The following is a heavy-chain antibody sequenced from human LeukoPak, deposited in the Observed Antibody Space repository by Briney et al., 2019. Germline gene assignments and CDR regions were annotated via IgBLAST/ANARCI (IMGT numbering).Heavy chain of an antibody. J-gene: IGHJ4*02. D-gene: IGHD2-2*02. Sequence: GGSLRLSCAASGFTFSSYWMTWVRQAPGKGLEWVANIKQDGSDKHYVDSVKGRFTIPRDNAKNSLFLQMDSLRDEDTAVYYCARERVCRSNSCYSTFDSWGQGTLVTVSS. CDR3: ARERVCRSNSCYSTFDS. CDR1: GFTFSSYW. V-gene: IGHV3-7*04. CDR2: IKQDGSDK.